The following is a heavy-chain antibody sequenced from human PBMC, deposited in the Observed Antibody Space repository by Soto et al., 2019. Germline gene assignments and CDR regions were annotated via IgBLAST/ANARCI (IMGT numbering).Heavy chain of an antibody. Sequence: SETLSLTCTVSGGSIRDYYWSWIRQPPGKGLEWIGYIYYSGSTNYNPSLKSRVTISVDTSKNQFSLRLSSVTAADTAVYYCARVGQPFDYTYYFDSWGQGTLVTVSS. V-gene: IGHV4-59*01. CDR3: ARVGQPFDYTYYFDS. CDR2: IYYSGST. D-gene: IGHD4-4*01. J-gene: IGHJ4*02. CDR1: GGSIRDYY.